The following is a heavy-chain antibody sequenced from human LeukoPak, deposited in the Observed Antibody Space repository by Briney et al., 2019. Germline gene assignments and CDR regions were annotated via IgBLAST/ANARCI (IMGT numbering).Heavy chain of an antibody. D-gene: IGHD5-24*01. J-gene: IGHJ3*02. Sequence: HGESLKISCKGSGYSFTSYWIGWVRQMPGKGLEWMGIIYPGDSDTRYSPSFQGQVTISADKSISTAYLQWSSLKASDTAMYYCARPRGHPKFKDGYNSMKDDAFDIWGQGTMVTVSS. CDR3: ARPRGHPKFKDGYNSMKDDAFDI. CDR2: IYPGDSDT. V-gene: IGHV5-51*01. CDR1: GYSFTSYW.